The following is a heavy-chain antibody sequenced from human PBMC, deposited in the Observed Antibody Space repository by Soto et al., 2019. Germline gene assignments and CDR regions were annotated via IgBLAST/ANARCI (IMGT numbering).Heavy chain of an antibody. CDR2: INAGNGNT. D-gene: IGHD6-19*01. CDR1: GYTFTTYA. V-gene: IGHV1-3*01. J-gene: IGHJ6*02. Sequence: QVPLVQSGAEVKKPGASVKVSCKASGYTFTTYAMHWVRQAPGQRLEWMGWINAGNGNTKYSQKFQGRGTITRDTSASTAYMELSSLRSEDTAVYYCARVTSTGWRLMDVWGQGTTVTVSS. CDR3: ARVTSTGWRLMDV.